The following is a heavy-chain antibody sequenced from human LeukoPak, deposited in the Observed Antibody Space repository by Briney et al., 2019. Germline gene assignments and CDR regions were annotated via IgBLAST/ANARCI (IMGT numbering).Heavy chain of an antibody. V-gene: IGHV3-74*01. Sequence: GGSLRLSCAASGFSPSGYWMHWVRQAPGKGLEWVSRISPEGSGTTYADSVKGRFTISRDNAKNTLYLQMNSLRDEDAAVYHCTRVQAGRSGLMDVCGRGTTVTVS. CDR3: TRVQAGRSGLMDV. D-gene: IGHD2-8*02. CDR1: GFSPSGYW. CDR2: ISPEGSGT. J-gene: IGHJ6*02.